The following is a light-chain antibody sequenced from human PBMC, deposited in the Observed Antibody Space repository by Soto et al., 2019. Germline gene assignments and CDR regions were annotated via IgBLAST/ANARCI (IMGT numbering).Light chain of an antibody. V-gene: IGKV1-5*01. CDR2: DVS. CDR3: QQYNSYSA. J-gene: IGKJ1*01. Sequence: DIQMTQSPSTLSASVGDRVTITCRASQSISDSLAWYQQKPGKAPDLLISDVSSLERGVPSRFSGSGSGTEFTLTISSLQPDDFATYYCQQYNSYSAFGQGTKVDIK. CDR1: QSISDS.